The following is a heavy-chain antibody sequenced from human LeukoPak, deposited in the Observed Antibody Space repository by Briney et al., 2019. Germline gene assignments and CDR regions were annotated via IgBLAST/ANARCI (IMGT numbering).Heavy chain of an antibody. CDR3: ARGRGYYGSGRGYWYFDL. CDR1: GGPFSGYY. CDR2: INHSGST. V-gene: IGHV4-34*01. Sequence: PSETLCLTCAVYGGPFSGYYWSWIRQPPGKGLEWIGEINHSGSTNYNPSLKSRVTISVDTSKNQFSLKLSSVTAADTAVYYCARGRGYYGSGRGYWYFDLWGRGTLVTVSS. D-gene: IGHD3-10*01. J-gene: IGHJ2*01.